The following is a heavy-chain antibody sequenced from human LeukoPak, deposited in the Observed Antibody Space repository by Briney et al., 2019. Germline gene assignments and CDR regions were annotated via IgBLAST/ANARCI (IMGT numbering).Heavy chain of an antibody. CDR3: ATGGGWVPSFGVVTHIDV. J-gene: IGHJ6*03. D-gene: IGHD3-3*01. V-gene: IGHV3-74*03. Sequence: PGGSLRLSCAASGFTFSGYWMHWVRQGPEKGLELVSRIDNDGHGILYADSVKGRFTTSRDNAKNTRYLQMNSLRFEDTAVYYCATGGGWVPSFGVVTHIDVWGKGTTVTVSS. CDR2: IDNDGHGI. CDR1: GFTFSGYW.